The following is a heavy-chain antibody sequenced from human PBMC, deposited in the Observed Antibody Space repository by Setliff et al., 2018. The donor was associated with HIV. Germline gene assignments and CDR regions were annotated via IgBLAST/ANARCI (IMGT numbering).Heavy chain of an antibody. V-gene: IGHV4-4*09. D-gene: IGHD3-10*01. Sequence: LSLTCTVSGDSISSYSWNWIRQSPGGGLEWIGFIFSSGSTKYNPSLQSRVTMSIDTSKNQFSLRLTAVTAADTAVYYCARRIDDSGSFPDKNWFDTWGQGSLVTVSS. CDR2: IFSSGST. J-gene: IGHJ5*02. CDR1: GDSISSYS. CDR3: ARRIDDSGSFPDKNWFDT.